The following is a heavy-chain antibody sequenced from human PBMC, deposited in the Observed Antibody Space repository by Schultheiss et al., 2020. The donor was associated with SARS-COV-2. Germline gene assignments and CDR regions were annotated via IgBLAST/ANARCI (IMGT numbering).Heavy chain of an antibody. Sequence: SQTLSLTCAVYGGSFSGYYWSWIRQPPGKGLEWIGEINHSGSTNYNPSLKSRVTISVDTSKNQFSLKLSSVTAADTAVYYCARRQGGIAVGPTTWFDPWGQGTLVTVSS. D-gene: IGHD6-19*01. CDR2: INHSGST. CDR3: ARRQGGIAVGPTTWFDP. CDR1: GGSFSGYY. J-gene: IGHJ5*02. V-gene: IGHV4-34*01.